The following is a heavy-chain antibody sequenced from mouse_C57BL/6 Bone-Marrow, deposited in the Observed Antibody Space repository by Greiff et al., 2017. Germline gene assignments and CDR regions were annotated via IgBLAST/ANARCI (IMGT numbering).Heavy chain of an antibody. CDR3: ARGDGYYLYAMDY. V-gene: IGHV1-50*01. J-gene: IGHJ4*01. D-gene: IGHD2-3*01. CDR1: GYTFTSYW. CDR2: IDPSDSYT. Sequence: QVQLQQPGAELVKPGASVKLSCKASGYTFTSYWMQWVKQRPGQGLEWIGEIDPSDSYTNYNQKFKGKATLTVDTSSSTAYMQLSSLTSEDSAVYYCARGDGYYLYAMDYWGQGTSVTVSS.